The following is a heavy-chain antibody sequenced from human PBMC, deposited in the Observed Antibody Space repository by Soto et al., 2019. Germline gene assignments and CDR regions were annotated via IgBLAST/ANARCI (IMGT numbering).Heavy chain of an antibody. CDR1: GGSISSYY. V-gene: IGHV4-59*01. CDR3: ARDRSQLAIDY. D-gene: IGHD6-13*01. Sequence: SETLSLTCTVSGGSISSYYWSWIRQPPGKGLEWIGYIYYSGSTNYNPSLKSRVTISVDTSKNQFSLKLSSVTAADTAVYYCARDRSQLAIDYWGQGTLVTVSS. CDR2: IYYSGST. J-gene: IGHJ4*02.